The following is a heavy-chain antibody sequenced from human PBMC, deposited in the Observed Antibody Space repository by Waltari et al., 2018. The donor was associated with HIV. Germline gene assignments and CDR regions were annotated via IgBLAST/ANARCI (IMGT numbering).Heavy chain of an antibody. CDR2: IYYSGST. CDR1: GGSISSSSYY. Sequence: QLQLQESGPGLVKPSETLSLTCTVSGGSISSSSYYWGWIRQPPGKGLEWIGSIYYSGSTYYNPSLKSRVTISVDTSKNQFSLKLSSVTAADTAVYYCARADCSSTSCYGTPFDYWGQGTLVTVSS. D-gene: IGHD2-2*01. CDR3: ARADCSSTSCYGTPFDY. V-gene: IGHV4-39*01. J-gene: IGHJ4*02.